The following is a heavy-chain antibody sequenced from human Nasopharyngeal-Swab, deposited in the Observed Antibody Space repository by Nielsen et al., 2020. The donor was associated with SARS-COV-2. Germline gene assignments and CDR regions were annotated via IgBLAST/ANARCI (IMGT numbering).Heavy chain of an antibody. CDR2: IYYSGST. V-gene: IGHV4-39*01. Sequence: SETLYLTCTVSGGSISSSSYYWGWIRQPPGKGLEWIGSIYYSGSTYYNPSLKSRVTISVDTSKNQFSLKLSSVTAADTAVYYCARHHYAYYYGSGSYFQSRYYYYYYMDVWGKGTTVTVSS. J-gene: IGHJ6*03. D-gene: IGHD3-10*01. CDR1: GGSISSSSYY. CDR3: ARHHYAYYYGSGSYFQSRYYYYYYMDV.